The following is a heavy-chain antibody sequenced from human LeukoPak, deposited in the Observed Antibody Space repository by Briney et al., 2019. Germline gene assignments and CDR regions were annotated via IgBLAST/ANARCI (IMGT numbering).Heavy chain of an antibody. D-gene: IGHD4-17*01. CDR1: GGSISSGGYY. Sequence: SQTLSLTCIVSGGSISSGGYYWSWIRQHPGKGLEWIGYIYYSGSTYYNPSLKSRVTISVDTSKNQFSLKLSSVTAADTAVYYCARATYGDYVVRFRSFGMSAFDIWGQGTMVTVSS. J-gene: IGHJ3*02. V-gene: IGHV4-31*03. CDR3: ARATYGDYVVRFRSFGMSAFDI. CDR2: IYYSGST.